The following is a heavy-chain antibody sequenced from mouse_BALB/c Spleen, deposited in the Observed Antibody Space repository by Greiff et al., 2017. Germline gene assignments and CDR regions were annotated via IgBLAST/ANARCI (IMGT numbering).Heavy chain of an antibody. V-gene: IGHV1S81*02. Sequence: QVQLQQPGAELVKPGASVKLSCKASGYTFTSYWMHWVKQRPGQGLEWIGEINPSNGRTNYNEKFKSKATLTVDKSSSTAYMQLSSLTSEDSAVYYCASYRYDGAWFAYWRQGTLVTVSA. J-gene: IGHJ3*01. D-gene: IGHD2-14*01. CDR1: GYTFTSYW. CDR3: ASYRYDGAWFAY. CDR2: INPSNGRT.